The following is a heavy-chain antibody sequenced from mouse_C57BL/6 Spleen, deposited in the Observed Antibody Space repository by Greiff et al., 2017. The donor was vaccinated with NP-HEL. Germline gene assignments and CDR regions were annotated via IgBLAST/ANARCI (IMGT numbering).Heavy chain of an antibody. Sequence: QVQLKQPGAELVMPGASVKLSCKASGYTFTSYWMHWVKQRPGQGLEWIGEIDPSDSYTNYNQKFKGKSTLTVDKSSSTAYMQLSSLTSEDSAVYYCARGSTVDYFDYWGQGTTLTVSS. D-gene: IGHD1-1*01. CDR2: IDPSDSYT. J-gene: IGHJ2*01. CDR3: ARGSTVDYFDY. V-gene: IGHV1-69*01. CDR1: GYTFTSYW.